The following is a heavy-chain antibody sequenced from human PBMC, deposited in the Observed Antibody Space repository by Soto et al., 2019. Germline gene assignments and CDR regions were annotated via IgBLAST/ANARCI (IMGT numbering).Heavy chain of an antibody. CDR2: ISGSGGST. CDR1: GFTFSNYA. CDR3: ARDMHAGFTHYFDP. D-gene: IGHD1-26*01. V-gene: IGHV3-23*01. Sequence: GGSLRLSCAGSGFTFSNYAMNWARQAPGKGLEWVSAISGSGGSTYYADSVKGRFTISRDNSKNTLYLQMNSLRAEDTAVYYCARDMHAGFTHYFDPWGQGTLVTVSS. J-gene: IGHJ5*02.